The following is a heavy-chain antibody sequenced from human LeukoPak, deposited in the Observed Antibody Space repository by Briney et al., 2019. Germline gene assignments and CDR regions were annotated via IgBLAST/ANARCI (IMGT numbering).Heavy chain of an antibody. D-gene: IGHD5-24*01. J-gene: IGHJ4*02. CDR2: ITSSGATT. V-gene: IGHV3-23*01. Sequence: SGGSLRLSCAASGFTISTYAMTWVRQAPGKGLEWVSSITSSGATTYYADSVKVRFTISRDISKNTLYLQMNSLTAEDSAVYYCAKEFIAGDGHVDCDSWGQGTLVTVSS. CDR3: AKEFIAGDGHVDCDS. CDR1: GFTISTYA.